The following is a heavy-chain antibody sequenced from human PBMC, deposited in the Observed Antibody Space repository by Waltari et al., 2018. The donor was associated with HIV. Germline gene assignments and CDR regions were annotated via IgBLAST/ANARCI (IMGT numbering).Heavy chain of an antibody. J-gene: IGHJ2*01. CDR2: MNTNDGNT. Sequence: QVQLEQSGAEVKKPGASVKVSCTASGCTFTSYDINWVRQTTGQGLEWMGWMNTNDGNTGYAQTFQGRVTMTRSASISTAYMELSSLRSDDTAVYYCARSDLGTGVHFDLWGRGTLVTVSS. V-gene: IGHV1-8*01. D-gene: IGHD7-27*01. CDR1: GCTFTSYD. CDR3: ARSDLGTGVHFDL.